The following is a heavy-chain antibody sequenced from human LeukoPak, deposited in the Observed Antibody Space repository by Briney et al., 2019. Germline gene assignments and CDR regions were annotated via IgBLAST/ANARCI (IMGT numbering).Heavy chain of an antibody. V-gene: IGHV1-69*10. CDR2: IIPILGIA. D-gene: IGHD5-18*01. Sequence: ASVKVSCKASGGTFSSYAISWVRQAPGQGLEWMGGIIPILGIANYAQKFQGRVTITADKSTSTAYTELSSLRSEDTAVYYCARGVTAVSRRYFDYWGQGTLVTVSS. CDR1: GGTFSSYA. J-gene: IGHJ4*02. CDR3: ARGVTAVSRRYFDY.